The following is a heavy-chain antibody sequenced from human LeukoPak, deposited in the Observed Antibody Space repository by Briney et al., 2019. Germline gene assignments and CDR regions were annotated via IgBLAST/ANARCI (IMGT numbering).Heavy chain of an antibody. CDR1: GFTFSSFA. CDR3: AKALGGSGTYYDAY. D-gene: IGHD3-10*01. Sequence: GGSLRLSCAASGFTFSSFAMSWVRQAPGKGLEWVSVISGSGAATYYADSVKGRFTISRDNSKNTLYLQMNSLRAEDTAVYYCAKALGGSGTYYDAYWGEGTLVTVSS. CDR2: ISGSGAAT. J-gene: IGHJ4*02. V-gene: IGHV3-23*01.